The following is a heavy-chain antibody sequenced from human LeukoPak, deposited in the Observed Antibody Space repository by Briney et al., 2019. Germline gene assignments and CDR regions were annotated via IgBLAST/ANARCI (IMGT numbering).Heavy chain of an antibody. CDR2: VKTDGTST. V-gene: IGHV3-74*01. J-gene: IGHJ3*02. Sequence: PGGSLRLSCAASGFTFSNYGMHWVRQAPGKGLVWVAYVKTDGTSTSYVDSVKGRFTISRDNAKNTLNLQMNSVRAEDTAVYYCARDSPSHSKGAIDIWGQGTMVTVSS. CDR3: ARDSPSHSKGAIDI. CDR1: GFTFSNYG.